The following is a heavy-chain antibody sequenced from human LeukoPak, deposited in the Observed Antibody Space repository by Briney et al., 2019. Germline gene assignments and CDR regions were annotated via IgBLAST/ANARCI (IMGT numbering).Heavy chain of an antibody. CDR3: ARDGAARASGSFGD. Sequence: HPGGSLRLSCAASGFTFKNYWMSWVRQAPGKRLEWVANINQDGSEKHYVDSVKGRFTISRDNAKNSLYLQMNSLRAEDTAVYFCARDGAARASGSFGDWGQGNLVTVSS. CDR1: GFTFKNYW. J-gene: IGHJ4*02. CDR2: INQDGSEK. V-gene: IGHV3-7*01. D-gene: IGHD3-10*01.